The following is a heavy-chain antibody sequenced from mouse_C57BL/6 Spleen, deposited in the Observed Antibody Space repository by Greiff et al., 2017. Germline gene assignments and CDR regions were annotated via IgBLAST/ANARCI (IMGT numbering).Heavy chain of an antibody. J-gene: IGHJ4*01. CDR3: AREATERDYYAMDY. Sequence: EVMLVESGGGLVKPGGSLKLSCAASGFTFSSYAMSWVRQTPEKRLEWVATISDGGSYTYYPDNVKGRFTISRDNAKNNLYLQMSHLKSEDTAMYYCAREATERDYYAMDYWGQGTSVTVSS. CDR2: ISDGGSYT. V-gene: IGHV5-4*01. CDR1: GFTFSSYA.